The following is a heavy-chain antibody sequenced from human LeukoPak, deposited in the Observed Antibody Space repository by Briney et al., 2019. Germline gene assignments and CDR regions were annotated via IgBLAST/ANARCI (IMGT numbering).Heavy chain of an antibody. CDR3: ATHYYGPGSYYGGGY. J-gene: IGHJ4*02. V-gene: IGHV1-69*13. CDR2: IIPIFGTA. D-gene: IGHD3-10*01. Sequence: GASVKVSCKASGGTFSSYAISWVRQAPGQGLEWMGGIIPIFGTANYAQKFQGRVTITADESTSTAYMELSSLRSEDTAVYYCATHYYGPGSYYGGGYWGQGTLVTVSS. CDR1: GGTFSSYA.